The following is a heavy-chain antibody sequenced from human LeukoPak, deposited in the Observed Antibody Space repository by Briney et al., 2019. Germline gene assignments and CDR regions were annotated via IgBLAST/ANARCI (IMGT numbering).Heavy chain of an antibody. CDR3: ARINCSGGTCYDSFDD. CDR2: VSAGGSNT. J-gene: IGHJ4*02. Sequence: GGSLRLSCADSPVTFGTSAMSWVRQAPGKGLEWVSAVSAGGSNTYYAASVEGRFTISRDNSKDTLYLQMDSLRVEDTAQYFCARINCSGGTCYDSFDDWGQGTLVTVSS. D-gene: IGHD2-15*01. V-gene: IGHV3-23*01. CDR1: PVTFGTSA.